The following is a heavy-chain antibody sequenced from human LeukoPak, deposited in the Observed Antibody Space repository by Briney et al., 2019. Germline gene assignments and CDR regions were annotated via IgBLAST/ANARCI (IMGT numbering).Heavy chain of an antibody. CDR1: GGSISSSSYY. Sequence: PSETLSLTCTVSGGSISSSSYYWGWIRQPPGKGLEWIGEINHSGSTNYNPSLKSRVTISVDTSKNQFSLKLSSVTAADTAVYYCARGGSSPDYWGQGTLVTVSS. J-gene: IGHJ4*02. CDR2: INHSGST. V-gene: IGHV4-39*07. D-gene: IGHD3-10*01. CDR3: ARGGSSPDY.